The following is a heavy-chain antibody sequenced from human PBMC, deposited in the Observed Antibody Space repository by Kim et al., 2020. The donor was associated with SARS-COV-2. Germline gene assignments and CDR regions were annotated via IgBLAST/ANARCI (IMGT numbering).Heavy chain of an antibody. V-gene: IGHV3-23*01. CDR3: AKDLGDFWSGYPRNFDY. CDR2: ISGSGGST. D-gene: IGHD3-3*01. CDR1: GFTFSSYA. Sequence: GGSLRLSCAASGFTFSSYAMSWVRQAPGKGLEWVSAISGSGGSTYYADSVKGRFTISRDNSKNTLYLQMNSLRAEDTAVYYCAKDLGDFWSGYPRNFDYWGQGTLVTVSS. J-gene: IGHJ4*02.